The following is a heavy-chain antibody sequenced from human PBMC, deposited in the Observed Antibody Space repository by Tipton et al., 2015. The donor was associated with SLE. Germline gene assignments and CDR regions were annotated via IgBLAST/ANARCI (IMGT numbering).Heavy chain of an antibody. Sequence: SLRLSCVVSGFTFSSYEMNWVRQAPGKGLEWVSYISSSGSTIYYADSVKGRFTISRDNAKNTLYLQMNSLRVEDTAVYYCARERVGRTMIVAGSGYWGQGTLVTVSS. V-gene: IGHV3-48*03. J-gene: IGHJ4*02. CDR3: ARERVGRTMIVAGSGY. D-gene: IGHD3-22*01. CDR2: ISSSGSTI. CDR1: GFTFSSYE.